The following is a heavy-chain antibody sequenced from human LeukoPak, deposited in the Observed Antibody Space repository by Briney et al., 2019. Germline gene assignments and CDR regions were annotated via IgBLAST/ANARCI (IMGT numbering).Heavy chain of an antibody. Sequence: PGGSLRLSCAPSGFTLSSYCMHWVRQVPGKGLGWVARIISEVTSTRYGDSVKGRFTISRDNAKNTPSVQMNSLRAEDTAVYYCSTGSGHAFDIWGRGTMVTVSS. CDR3: STGSGHAFDI. D-gene: IGHD3-10*01. V-gene: IGHV3-74*01. CDR1: GFTLSSYC. CDR2: IISEVTST. J-gene: IGHJ3*02.